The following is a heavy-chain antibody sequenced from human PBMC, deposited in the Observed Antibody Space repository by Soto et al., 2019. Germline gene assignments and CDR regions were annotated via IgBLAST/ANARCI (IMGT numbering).Heavy chain of an antibody. Sequence: PGCSLRLSCTASEFPFDVYGMSWVPPSPGKGLEWVSSISVTGENSLYADSVRGRFTMSRDDSKDILYLQMNSLRVDYTAMYYCAKQHGAWPSNWLDAWGQGALVTVSS. CDR3: AKQHGAWPSNWLDA. V-gene: IGHV3-23*01. J-gene: IGHJ5*02. CDR2: ISVTGENS. CDR1: EFPFDVYG.